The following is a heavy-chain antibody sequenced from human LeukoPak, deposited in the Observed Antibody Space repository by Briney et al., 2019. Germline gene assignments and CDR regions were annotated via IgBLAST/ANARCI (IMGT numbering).Heavy chain of an antibody. V-gene: IGHV1-46*01. J-gene: IGHJ4*02. CDR3: TCGYSYGYFDY. Sequence: GASVKVSCKASGYTFTSYYMHWVRQAPGQGLEWMGIINPSGGSTSYAQKFQGRVTMTRDMSTSTVYMELSSLRSEDTAVYYCTCGYSYGYFDYWGQGTLVTVSS. D-gene: IGHD5-18*01. CDR2: INPSGGST. CDR1: GYTFTSYY.